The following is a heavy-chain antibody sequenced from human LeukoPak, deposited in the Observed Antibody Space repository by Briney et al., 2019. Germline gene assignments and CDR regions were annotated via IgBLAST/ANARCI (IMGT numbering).Heavy chain of an antibody. CDR1: GYTFTGYY. V-gene: IGHV1-2*02. J-gene: IGHJ4*02. Sequence: ASVKVSCKASGYTFTGYYMHWVRQAPGQGLEWMGWINPNSGGTNYAQKFQGRVTMTRDTSISTAYMELRSLRSDDTAVYYCARLAVAGHFDYWGQGTLVTVSS. CDR3: ARLAVAGHFDY. CDR2: INPNSGGT. D-gene: IGHD6-19*01.